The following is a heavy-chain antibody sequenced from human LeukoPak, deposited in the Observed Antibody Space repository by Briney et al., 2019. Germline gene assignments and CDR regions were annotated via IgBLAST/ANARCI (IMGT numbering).Heavy chain of an antibody. D-gene: IGHD1-1*01. CDR1: GYKFTGFW. CDR3: GRLQRGDYFDY. CDR2: IYAGDSDT. V-gene: IGHV5-51*01. Sequence: GESLKISCKASGYKFTGFWIGWARQMPGKGLEWMGIIYAGDSDTRYSPSFQGRVTMSVDKSTSTAYLQWKRLEASDTAMYYCGRLQRGDYFDYWGQGSQVTVSS. J-gene: IGHJ4*02.